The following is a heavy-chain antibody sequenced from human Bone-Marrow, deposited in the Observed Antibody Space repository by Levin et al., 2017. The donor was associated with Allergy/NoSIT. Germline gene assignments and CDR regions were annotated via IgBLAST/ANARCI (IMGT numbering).Heavy chain of an antibody. CDR1: GFTFSSYS. V-gene: IGHV3-48*01. CDR2: ISSSSSTI. Sequence: GESLKISCAASGFTFSSYSMNWVRQAPGKGLEWVSYISSSSSTIYYADSVKGRFTISRDNAKNSLYLQMNSLRAEDTAVYYCARDVVRGVIHYFDYWGQGTLVTVSS. CDR3: ARDVVRGVIHYFDY. J-gene: IGHJ4*02. D-gene: IGHD3-10*01.